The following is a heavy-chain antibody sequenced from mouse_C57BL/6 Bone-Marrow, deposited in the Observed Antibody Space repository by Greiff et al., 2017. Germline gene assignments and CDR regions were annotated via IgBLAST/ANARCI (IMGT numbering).Heavy chain of an antibody. CDR2: IDPETGGT. V-gene: IGHV1-15*01. CDR3: TRKGIYYYGSY. CDR1: GYTFTDYE. Sequence: VKLMESGAELVRPGASVTLSCKASGYTFTDYEMHWVKQTPVHGLEWIGAIDPETGGTAYNQKFKGKAILTADKSSSTAYMELRSLTSEDSAVYYCTRKGIYYYGSYWGQGTTLTVSS. J-gene: IGHJ2*01. D-gene: IGHD1-1*01.